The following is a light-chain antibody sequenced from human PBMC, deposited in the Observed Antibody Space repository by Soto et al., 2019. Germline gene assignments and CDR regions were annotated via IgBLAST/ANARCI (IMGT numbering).Light chain of an antibody. CDR1: QSVNTN. CDR3: QQYDNWPPFT. V-gene: IGKV3-15*01. J-gene: IGKJ3*01. Sequence: EIVMTQSPATLSVSPGERVTLSCRASQSVNTNLAWYHEKPGQAPRLLIYGASTRATGIPARFSGSGSGTEFTLTISSLQSEDFAVYYCQQYDNWPPFTFGPGTKVDIK. CDR2: GAS.